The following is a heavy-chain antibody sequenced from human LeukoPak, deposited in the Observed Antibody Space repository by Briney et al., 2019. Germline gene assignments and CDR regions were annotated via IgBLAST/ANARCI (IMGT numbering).Heavy chain of an antibody. V-gene: IGHV1-2*02. J-gene: IGHJ4*02. CDR2: IDPKSGAA. CDR3: ARGAEAETSPLDF. Sequence: ASVKVSCKASGYIFSDYYMHWVRQAPGQGLEWLGWIDPKSGAADYAQQFRGRVTMTRDTSINTDYMEMKRVTSDDTAVYYCARGAEAETSPLDFWGQGTLVIVS. D-gene: IGHD6-13*01. CDR1: GYIFSDYY.